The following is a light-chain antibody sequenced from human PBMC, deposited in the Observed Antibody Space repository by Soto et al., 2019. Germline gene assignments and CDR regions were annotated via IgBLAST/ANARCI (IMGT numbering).Light chain of an antibody. V-gene: IGLV2-14*01. CDR2: DVS. Sequence: QSALTQPASVSGSPGQSITISCTGTSSDVGGYNYVSWYQQHPGKAPKLMIYDVSNRPSGVSNRFSGSKSGNTASLTISGLQAEDEADYYCSSYTSSSTFPLDVFGTGTKVTVL. CDR3: SSYTSSSTFPLDV. J-gene: IGLJ1*01. CDR1: SSDVGGYNY.